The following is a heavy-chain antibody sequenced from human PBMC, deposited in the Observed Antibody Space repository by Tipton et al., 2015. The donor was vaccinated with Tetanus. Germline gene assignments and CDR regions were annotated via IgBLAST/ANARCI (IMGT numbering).Heavy chain of an antibody. Sequence: TLSLTCTVSGDSIGRTSPYWGWIRQPPGKDLEWIGSIYRRETTYYNPSLKSRVTFSIDMSKNQFSLKLSSVTAADTAVYYCSRGVDRTKAGIDWGQGTLVTVSS. CDR1: GDSIGRTSPY. CDR2: IYRRETT. J-gene: IGHJ4*02. V-gene: IGHV4-39*01. CDR3: SRGVDRTKAGID. D-gene: IGHD3-3*01.